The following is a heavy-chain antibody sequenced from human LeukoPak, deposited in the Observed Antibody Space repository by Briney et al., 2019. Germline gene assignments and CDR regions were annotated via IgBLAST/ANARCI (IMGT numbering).Heavy chain of an antibody. CDR2: ISGSGGST. Sequence: QAGGSLRLSCAASGFTFSSYAMSWVRQAPGKGLEWVSAISGSGGSTYYADSVKGRFTISRDNSKNTLYLQMNSLRAEDTAVYYCAKDYYYDSSGYYYGFPFDYWGQGTLVTVSS. D-gene: IGHD3-22*01. V-gene: IGHV3-23*01. J-gene: IGHJ4*02. CDR3: AKDYYYDSSGYYYGFPFDY. CDR1: GFTFSSYA.